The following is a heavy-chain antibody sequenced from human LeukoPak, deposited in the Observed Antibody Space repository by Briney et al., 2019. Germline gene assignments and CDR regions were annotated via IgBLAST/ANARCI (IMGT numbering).Heavy chain of an antibody. CDR1: GFTFSKYS. CDR3: AREYEAAAGPYQMVA. D-gene: IGHD6-13*01. J-gene: IGHJ5*02. Sequence: PGGSLRLSCAASGFTFSKYSMNWVRQAPGKGLEWVSSISTSSYYISYGDSVKGRFTISRDNAKNSLYLQMKSLRVEDTGIYYCAREYEAAAGPYQMVAWGQGTLVTVSS. V-gene: IGHV3-21*01. CDR2: ISTSSYYI.